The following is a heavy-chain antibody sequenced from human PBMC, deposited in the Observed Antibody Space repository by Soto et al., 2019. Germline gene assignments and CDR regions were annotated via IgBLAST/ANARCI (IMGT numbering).Heavy chain of an antibody. Sequence: VQLAQSGAEVKKPGASVKVSCKTSGDSFNDYYIHWVRQAPGQGLDWMGWINPNGGATKYAQKFQGRVTVTRDTSIRTVYMELSSLRSDDTAVYYCARESGGATATLDYYYFYMDVWGKGTTVTVSS. CDR1: GDSFNDYY. J-gene: IGHJ6*03. D-gene: IGHD5-12*01. CDR2: INPNGGAT. V-gene: IGHV1-2*02. CDR3: ARESGGATATLDYYYFYMDV.